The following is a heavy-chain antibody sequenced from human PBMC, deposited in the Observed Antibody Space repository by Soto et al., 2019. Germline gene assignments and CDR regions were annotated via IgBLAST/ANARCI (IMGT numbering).Heavy chain of an antibody. CDR1: GGLFSVFS. J-gene: IGHJ4*01. CDR2: VLPITGST. D-gene: IGHD5-12*01. Sequence: QVQLVQSGAEVKKPGSSVKVSCKTSGGLFSVFSFNWVRQAPGQGLEWMGGVLPITGSTDYAQKFPGRLTITADRSTGTSYMELSRLTSDDTANYYCATIRVRGGPLRFEDGGQGTLISVSS. CDR3: ATIRVRGGPLRFED. V-gene: IGHV1-69*06.